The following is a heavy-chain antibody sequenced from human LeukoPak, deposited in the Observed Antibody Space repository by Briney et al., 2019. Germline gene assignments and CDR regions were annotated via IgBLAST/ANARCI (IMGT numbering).Heavy chain of an antibody. CDR1: GFIFRNYW. CDR3: ASGYSNNWATFDY. Sequence: GGSLRLSCAASGFIFRNYWMTWVRQAPGKGLEWVANIKPDGSEKDYVDSVKGRFTISRDNAKNSLYLQMNSLRAEDAAVYYCASGYSNNWATFDYWGQGTLVTVSS. D-gene: IGHD5-18*01. V-gene: IGHV3-7*01. CDR2: IKPDGSEK. J-gene: IGHJ4*02.